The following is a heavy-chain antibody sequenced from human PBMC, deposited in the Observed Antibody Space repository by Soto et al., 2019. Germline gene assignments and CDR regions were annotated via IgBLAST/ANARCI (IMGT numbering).Heavy chain of an antibody. J-gene: IGHJ4*02. D-gene: IGHD2-2*01. Sequence: PGGSLRLSCTVSGFAFNNYVINWVGQSPGKGLEWVSSISKSDYTYYSDSVKGRFTISRDNAKNSVSLQMNTLRVEDTAVYYCAREDSIIIPAVSDFWGQGTLVTVSS. CDR3: AREDSIIIPAVSDF. V-gene: IGHV3-21*01. CDR1: GFAFNNYV. CDR2: ISKSDYT.